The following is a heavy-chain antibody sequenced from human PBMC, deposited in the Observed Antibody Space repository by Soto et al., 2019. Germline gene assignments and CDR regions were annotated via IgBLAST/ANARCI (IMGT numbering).Heavy chain of an antibody. V-gene: IGHV1-3*01. Sequence: PGASVKVSCKASGYTFTSYAMHWVRQAPGRRLEWMGWINAGNGNTKYSQKFQGRVTITRDTSASTAYMELSSLRSEDTAVYYCARRQQLEEYYFDYWGQGXLVTVSS. CDR2: INAGNGNT. D-gene: IGHD6-13*01. J-gene: IGHJ4*02. CDR3: ARRQQLEEYYFDY. CDR1: GYTFTSYA.